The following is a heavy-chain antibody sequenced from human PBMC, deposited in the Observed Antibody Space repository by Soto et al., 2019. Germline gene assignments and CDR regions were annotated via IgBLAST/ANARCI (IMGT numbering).Heavy chain of an antibody. Sequence: ESGGAVVQPGKSLRLSCAASGFTFSSYGMYWVRQAPGKGLEWVAVISYDGSNKYHADSVKGRFTISRDNSKNTLYLQMNSLKAEDTAVYYCAKDIVRYSYGACDYWGQGALVTVSS. D-gene: IGHD5-18*01. CDR1: GFTFSSYG. V-gene: IGHV3-30*18. J-gene: IGHJ4*02. CDR2: ISYDGSNK. CDR3: AKDIVRYSYGACDY.